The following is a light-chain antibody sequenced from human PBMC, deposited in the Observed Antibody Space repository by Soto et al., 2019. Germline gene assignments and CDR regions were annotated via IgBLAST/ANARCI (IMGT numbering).Light chain of an antibody. Sequence: QSALTQPASVSGPPGQSITISCTGTSSDVGGYNYVSWYQQHPAKVPKLMIYHVSNRPSGVSDHFSGSKSGNTASLTISGLQAEDEGDYYCYSYTTSSTYVFGTGTKVTVL. CDR1: SSDVGGYNY. J-gene: IGLJ1*01. V-gene: IGLV2-14*01. CDR3: YSYTTSSTYV. CDR2: HVS.